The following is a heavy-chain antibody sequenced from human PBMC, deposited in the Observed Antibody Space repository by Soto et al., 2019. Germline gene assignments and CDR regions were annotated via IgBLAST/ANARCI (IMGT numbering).Heavy chain of an antibody. D-gene: IGHD3-10*01. CDR1: CGSISSGGYS. Sequence: PSETLSLTCAVSCGSISSGGYSWSWIRQPPGKGLEWIGYIYHSGSTYYNPSLKSRVTISVDRSKNQFSLKLSSVTAADTAVYYCARVHYYGSGNNWFDPWGQGTLVTVSS. J-gene: IGHJ5*02. V-gene: IGHV4-30-2*01. CDR3: ARVHYYGSGNNWFDP. CDR2: IYHSGST.